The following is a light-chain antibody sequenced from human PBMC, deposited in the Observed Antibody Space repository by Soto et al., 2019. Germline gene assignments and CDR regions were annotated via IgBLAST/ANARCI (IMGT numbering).Light chain of an antibody. CDR2: AVT. CDR3: SSYTSSSTL. Sequence: QSVLTQPASVSGSPGQSLTISCTGTSSDVGGYNYVSCYQQHPGKAPKLMIYAVTDRPSGVSSRFSGSKSGNTASLTISGLQAEDEADYYCSSYTSSSTLFGTGTKVTVL. CDR1: SSDVGGYNY. V-gene: IGLV2-14*01. J-gene: IGLJ1*01.